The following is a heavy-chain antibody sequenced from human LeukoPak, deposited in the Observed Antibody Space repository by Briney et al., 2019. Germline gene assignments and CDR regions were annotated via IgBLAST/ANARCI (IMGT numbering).Heavy chain of an antibody. J-gene: IGHJ4*02. D-gene: IGHD4-23*01. CDR2: IKQGGSEK. Sequence: GGSLRLSCAASGFTFNNYWMTWVRQAPGKGLEWVANIKQGGSEKYHLDSVKGRFTISRDNAKNSLYLQMNSLRAEDTAMYYCARSNSGPDYWGQGTLVIVPS. CDR1: GFTFNNYW. V-gene: IGHV3-7*01. CDR3: ARSNSGPDY.